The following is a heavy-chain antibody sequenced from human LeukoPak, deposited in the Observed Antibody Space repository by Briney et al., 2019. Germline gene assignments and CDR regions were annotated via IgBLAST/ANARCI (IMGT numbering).Heavy chain of an antibody. CDR1: GFTFSSYA. CDR3: AKNGGIYDYVWGSYRYYFDY. J-gene: IGHJ4*02. CDR2: ISGSGGSA. Sequence: AGGSLRLSCAASGFTFSSYAMSWVRQAPGKGLEWVSAISGSGGSAYYADSVKGRFTISRGNSKNTLYLQMNSLRAEDTAVYYCAKNGGIYDYVWGSYRYYFDYWGQGTLVTVSS. V-gene: IGHV3-23*01. D-gene: IGHD3-16*02.